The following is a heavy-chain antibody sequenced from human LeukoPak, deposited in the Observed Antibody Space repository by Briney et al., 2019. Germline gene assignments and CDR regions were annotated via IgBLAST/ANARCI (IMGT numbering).Heavy chain of an antibody. CDR3: ARFVVVRGPMEYYYYYMDV. D-gene: IGHD2-2*01. V-gene: IGHV4-4*07. CDR1: GGSISNYF. CDR2: IYTSGST. J-gene: IGHJ6*03. Sequence: PSETLSLTCSVSGGSISNYFWAWVRQPAGKGLEWIGRIYTSGSTNYNSSLKSRVTMSIDTSKNEFSLRLNSVTAADTAVFFCARFVVVRGPMEYYYYYMDVWGRGTTVIVSS.